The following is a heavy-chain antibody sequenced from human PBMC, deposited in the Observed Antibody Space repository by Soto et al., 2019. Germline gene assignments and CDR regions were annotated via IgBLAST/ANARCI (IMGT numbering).Heavy chain of an antibody. CDR1: GGSISHYY. V-gene: IGHV4-59*01. J-gene: IGHJ2*01. D-gene: IGHD6-13*01. CDR3: ARGGSSWSGAWYFDL. CDR2: IYYSGSA. Sequence: SETLSLTCTVSGGSISHYYWSWIRQPPGKGLEWIGYIYYSGSANYNPSLKSRVIISVDTSKNQFSLKLSSVTAADTAVYFCARGGSSWSGAWYFDLWGRGTLVT.